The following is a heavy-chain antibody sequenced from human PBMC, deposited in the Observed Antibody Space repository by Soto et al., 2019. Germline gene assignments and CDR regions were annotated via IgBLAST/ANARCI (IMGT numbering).Heavy chain of an antibody. V-gene: IGHV1-18*04. J-gene: IGHJ4*02. CDR3: ARVHLLPNPAADF. D-gene: IGHD3-22*01. Sequence: QVHLVQSGAELRKPGASVKVSCKASGYTFTTYGIIWVRQAPGQHLEWLGWISARNGDTKYPQGFQGIVTVTTYTSTSTAHMELMTLRPDDKAVYFFARVHLLPNPAADFWGQGTLATGSS. CDR1: GYTFTTYG. CDR2: ISARNGDT.